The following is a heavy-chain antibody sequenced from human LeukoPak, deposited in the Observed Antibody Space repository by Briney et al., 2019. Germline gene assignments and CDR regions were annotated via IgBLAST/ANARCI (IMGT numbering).Heavy chain of an antibody. CDR2: IGGRGGSA. CDR1: GFTFSSYA. Sequence: GGSLRLSCAASGFTFSSYAMSWVRQAPGKGRECVSAIGGRGGSAYYADSVKGRFTISRDNSKNTLYLQMNSLRAEDTAVYYCAKERVSSGYFDYWGQGTLVTVSS. D-gene: IGHD3-22*01. J-gene: IGHJ4*02. V-gene: IGHV3-23*01. CDR3: AKERVSSGYFDY.